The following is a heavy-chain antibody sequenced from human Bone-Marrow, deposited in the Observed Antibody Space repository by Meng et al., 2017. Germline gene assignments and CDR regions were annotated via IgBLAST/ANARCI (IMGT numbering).Heavy chain of an antibody. J-gene: IGHJ4*02. CDR3: ARDLLEGYYDSSGYYFREVRLDY. D-gene: IGHD3-22*01. Sequence: ASVKVSCKASGYTFTSYYMHWVRQAPGQGLEWMGIINPSGGSTSYAQKFQGRVTITADKSTSTAYMELSSLRSEDTAVYYCARDLLEGYYDSSGYYFREVRLDYWGQGTLVTVSS. V-gene: IGHV1-46*01. CDR2: INPSGGST. CDR1: GYTFTSYY.